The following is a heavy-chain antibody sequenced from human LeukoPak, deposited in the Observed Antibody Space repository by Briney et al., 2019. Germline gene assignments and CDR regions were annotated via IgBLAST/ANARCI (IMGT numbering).Heavy chain of an antibody. V-gene: IGHV3-30*02. J-gene: IGHJ4*02. Sequence: PGGSLRLSCAASGFSFSDFGMHWVRQAPGKGLEWVAFTRYDGNNRNYADSVKGRFTTSRDNFEKTLYLQMNSLRAEDTAVYYCAKDPHRAPGTGTTWDHFDYWGQGTPVTVSS. CDR2: TRYDGNNR. D-gene: IGHD1-7*01. CDR3: AKDPHRAPGTGTTWDHFDY. CDR1: GFSFSDFG.